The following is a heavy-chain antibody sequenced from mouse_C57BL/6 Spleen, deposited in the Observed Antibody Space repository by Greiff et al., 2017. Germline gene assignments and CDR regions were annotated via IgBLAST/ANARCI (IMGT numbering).Heavy chain of an antibody. CDR2: IWSGGST. CDR3: ARGDVYEYYYAMGY. J-gene: IGHJ4*01. V-gene: IGHV2-2*01. CDR1: GFSLTSYG. Sequence: QVQLQQSGPGLVQPSQRLSITCTVSGFSLTSYGVHWVRQSPGKGLEWLGVIWSGGSTDYNAAFISRLGISKDNSKSHVFFKMNSLQADDTAIYYCARGDVYEYYYAMGYWGQGTSVTVSS. D-gene: IGHD2-2*01.